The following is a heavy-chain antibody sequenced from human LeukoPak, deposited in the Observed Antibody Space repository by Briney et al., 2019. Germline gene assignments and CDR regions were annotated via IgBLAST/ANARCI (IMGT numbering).Heavy chain of an antibody. CDR2: INPNSGGT. J-gene: IGHJ4*02. CDR3: ARGSHSSGYYYLSDY. V-gene: IGHV1-8*02. D-gene: IGHD3-22*01. CDR1: GYTFTSYG. Sequence: ASVKVSCKASGYTFTSYGISWVRQAPGQGLEWMGWINPNSGGTNYAQKFQGRVTMTRDTSISTAYMELSSLRSEDTAVYYCARGSHSSGYYYLSDYWGQGTLVTVSS.